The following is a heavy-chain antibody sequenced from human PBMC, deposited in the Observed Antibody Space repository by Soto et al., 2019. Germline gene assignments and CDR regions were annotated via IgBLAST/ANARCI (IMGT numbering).Heavy chain of an antibody. CDR2: LAPISGSP. V-gene: IGHV1-69*18. CDR3: ARIGVGSRQ. J-gene: IGHJ3*01. D-gene: IGHD1-26*01. Sequence: VQMVQSGAEVKEPGSSVKVSCTNSGDTFSHYVMSWVRQAPGQGLEWMGSLAPISGSPNYAERFEGRLTISADAGTSTMYMELRSLKYDDTAVYYCARIGVGSRQWGQGTMVTVSS. CDR1: GDTFSHYV.